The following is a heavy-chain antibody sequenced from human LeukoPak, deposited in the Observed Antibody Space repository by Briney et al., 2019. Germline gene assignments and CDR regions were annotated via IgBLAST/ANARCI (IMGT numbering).Heavy chain of an antibody. CDR2: VYISGST. CDR1: GGSITTDY. J-gene: IGHJ4*02. D-gene: IGHD3-22*01. V-gene: IGHV4-4*07. CDR3: ARNSSGIHFDY. Sequence: SETLSLTCCVSGGSITTDYWSWIRQPAGKGLEWIGRVYISGSTNYNPSLKSRVTISVDTSKNQFSLKLSSVTAADTAVYYCARNSSGIHFDYWGRGTLVTVSS.